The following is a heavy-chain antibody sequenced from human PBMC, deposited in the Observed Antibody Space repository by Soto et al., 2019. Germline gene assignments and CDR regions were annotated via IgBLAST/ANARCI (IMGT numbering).Heavy chain of an antibody. CDR3: ARDQLEGNWFDP. CDR2: IYHSGST. J-gene: IGHJ5*02. CDR1: GGSISSGGYS. D-gene: IGHD1-1*01. Sequence: QLQLQESGSGLVRPSQTLSLTCAVSGGSISSGGYSWNWIRQPPGKGLEWIGYIYHSGSTLYNPSLKRCITQTGNKAQNQFSLKLSSVTAADTAVYYCARDQLEGNWFDPWGQGTLVTVSS. V-gene: IGHV4-30-2*01.